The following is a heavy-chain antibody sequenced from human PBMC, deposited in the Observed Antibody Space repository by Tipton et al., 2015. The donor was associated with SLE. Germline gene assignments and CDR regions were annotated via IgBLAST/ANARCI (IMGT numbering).Heavy chain of an antibody. D-gene: IGHD3-10*01. CDR1: GDSINSGSYS. CDR3: ARDRYYGSGRFDY. CDR2: VYYIGTT. V-gene: IGHV4-39*07. J-gene: IGHJ4*02. Sequence: TLSLTCIVSGDSINSGSYSWAWIRQPPGKGLEWVGSVYYIGTTNYSPSLKSRVTISLDTSKNQFSLKLNSVTAADTAVYYCARDRYYGSGRFDYWGQGILVTVSS.